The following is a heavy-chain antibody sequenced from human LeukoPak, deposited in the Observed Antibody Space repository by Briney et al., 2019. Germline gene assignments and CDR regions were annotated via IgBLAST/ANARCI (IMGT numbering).Heavy chain of an antibody. D-gene: IGHD3-10*01. J-gene: IGHJ4*02. CDR3: ARLSTGGYYYGSGFDY. CDR1: GGTFISYG. Sequence: GASVKVSCKASGGTFISYGISWVRQAPGQGLEWMGGIIPSFGTANYAQKFQGRVTITADESTSTAYMELSSLRSEDTAMYYCARLSTGGYYYGSGFDYWGQGTLVTVSS. CDR2: IIPSFGTA. V-gene: IGHV1-69*13.